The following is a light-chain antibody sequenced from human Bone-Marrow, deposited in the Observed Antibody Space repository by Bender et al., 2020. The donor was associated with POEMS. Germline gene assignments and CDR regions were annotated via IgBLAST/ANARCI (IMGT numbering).Light chain of an antibody. CDR3: QAWDTYSVI. J-gene: IGLJ2*01. CDR1: DLGDKY. Sequence: SYEVTQPPSVSVSPGQTASITCSGDDLGDKYVAWYQQKPGQSPVLVIYPDTKRPSGIPERFSGSNSGNTATLTISGTQAMDEADYYCQAWDTYSVIFGGGTKLTVL. V-gene: IGLV3-1*01. CDR2: PDT.